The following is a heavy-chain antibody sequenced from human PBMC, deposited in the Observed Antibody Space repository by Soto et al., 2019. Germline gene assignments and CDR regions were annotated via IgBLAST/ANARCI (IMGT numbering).Heavy chain of an antibody. J-gene: IGHJ4*02. CDR2: VSGSGNTQ. D-gene: IGHD1-26*01. CDR1: GFSFRSYS. V-gene: IGHV3-48*02. CDR3: ARDPKSGNQKLYFDY. Sequence: ESGGNLVQPGGSLRLSCVASGFSFRSYSMNWVRQAPGKGPEWVAYVSGSGNTQYYADSVKGRFTISRDNAMQSLYLQLNSLRDEDTAVYYCARDPKSGNQKLYFDYWGQGALVTVSS.